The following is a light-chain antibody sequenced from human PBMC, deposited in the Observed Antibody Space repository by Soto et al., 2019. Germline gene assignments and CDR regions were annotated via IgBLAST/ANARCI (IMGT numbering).Light chain of an antibody. CDR2: STS. J-gene: IGKJ5*01. CDR1: QSITTY. V-gene: IGKV1-39*01. CDR3: PECDSTPRT. Sequence: SLSASVGDRVTITCRASQSITTYLNWYQQKPGKAPKLLIYSTSTLQSGVPSRFSGSGSGADFTLTISSLQPEDFVTYLCPECDSTPRTFGQG.